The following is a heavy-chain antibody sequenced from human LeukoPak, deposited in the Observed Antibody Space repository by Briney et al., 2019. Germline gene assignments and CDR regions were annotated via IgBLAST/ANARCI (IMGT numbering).Heavy chain of an antibody. D-gene: IGHD3-10*02. CDR1: GFTVSSNY. CDR2: IKETGSEK. CDR3: AREGVPYVPGGDY. V-gene: IGHV3-7*01. Sequence: GGSLRLSCAASGFTVSSNYMSWVRQAPGKGLEWVANIKETGSEKNYLDSVKGRFTISRDNAKNSLYLQMDSLRAEDTALYYCAREGVPYVPGGDYWGQGTLVTVSS. J-gene: IGHJ4*02.